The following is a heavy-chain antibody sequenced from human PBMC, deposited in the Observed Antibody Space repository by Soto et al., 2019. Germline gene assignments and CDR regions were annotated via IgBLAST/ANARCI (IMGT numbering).Heavy chain of an antibody. CDR1: GYSITNGYY. Sequence: SETLSLTCAVSGYSITNGYYWGWIRQHPGMGPEWIGSIYHSGSTSYNPSLRSRVTRSVVTSKNQFSLQLRSVTAADTAMYYCAKVGGGWPVTAGIKRFDSWGQGTQVTVSS. V-gene: IGHV4-38-2*01. J-gene: IGHJ4*02. CDR2: IYHSGST. D-gene: IGHD3-16*01. CDR3: AKVGGGWPVTAGIKRFDS.